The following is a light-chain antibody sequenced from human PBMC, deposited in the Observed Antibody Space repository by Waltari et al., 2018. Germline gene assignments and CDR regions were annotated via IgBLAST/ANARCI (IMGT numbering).Light chain of an antibody. J-gene: IGKJ2*01. CDR1: QSMARN. Sequence: EVLMTQSPATLSVSPGERATLSCRASQSMARNLAWYQQKPGQAPRLLIYGASTRATGVPDRFSGSGSGTEFTLTISSLQSEDFAVYYCQQYNNWRTFGQGTKVEIK. CDR2: GAS. CDR3: QQYNNWRT. V-gene: IGKV3-15*01.